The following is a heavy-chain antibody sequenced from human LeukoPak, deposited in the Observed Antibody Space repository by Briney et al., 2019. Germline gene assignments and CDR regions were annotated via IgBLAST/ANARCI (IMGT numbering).Heavy chain of an antibody. V-gene: IGHV3-21*01. J-gene: IGHJ4*02. CDR2: ISSSRSYI. CDR1: GFTFSSYS. D-gene: IGHD3-10*01. Sequence: PGGSLRLSCAASGFTFSSYSMNWGRQAPGKGLEWGSSISSSRSYIYYADSVKSRFTISRDNAKNSLYLQMNSLRAEATDVYYCARVHMVRGVIITGLDYWGQGTLVTVSS. CDR3: ARVHMVRGVIITGLDY.